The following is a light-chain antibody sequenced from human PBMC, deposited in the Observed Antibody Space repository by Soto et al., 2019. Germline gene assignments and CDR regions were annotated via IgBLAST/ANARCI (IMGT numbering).Light chain of an antibody. CDR3: QLTYSMTVT. J-gene: IGKJ2*01. CDR1: QNIASF. CDR2: STS. V-gene: IGKV1-39*01. Sequence: DVQMTQSPSSLSASLGDRVTITCRASQNIASFLNWYQQRPGTAPMLLIYSTSNLESGVPSKFSGRGSATDFPLSIYHLQPEDFETYFCQLTYSMTVTFGRGTKLE.